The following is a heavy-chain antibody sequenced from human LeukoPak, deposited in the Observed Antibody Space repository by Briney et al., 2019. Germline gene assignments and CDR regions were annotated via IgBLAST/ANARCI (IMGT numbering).Heavy chain of an antibody. V-gene: IGHV6-1*01. CDR1: GDSVSSNTAA. CDR2: TFYRSKWYD. J-gene: IGHJ3*02. D-gene: IGHD6-19*01. Sequence: SQTLSLTCAISGDSVSSNTAAWNWIRQSLSRGLEWLGRTFYRSKWYDDYAPSVKSRLAINPDTSKNQFSLHLNSVTPEDTAVYYCAREVAGTWAFDIWGQGTIVTVSS. CDR3: AREVAGTWAFDI.